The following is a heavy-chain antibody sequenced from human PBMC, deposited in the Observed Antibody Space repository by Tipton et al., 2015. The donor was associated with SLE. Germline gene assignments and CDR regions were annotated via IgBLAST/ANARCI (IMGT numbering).Heavy chain of an antibody. D-gene: IGHD6-6*01. V-gene: IGHV3-11*04. CDR3: ARGKDSSSFVPLSF. CDR2: ISSSGSVI. Sequence: LSLTCAASGFTFSDYYMSWIRQAPGKGLEWVSYISSSGSVIYSADSVKGRFTISRDNVKNSLYLQMNSLRAEDTAVYYCARGKDSSSFVPLSFWGQGTLVTVSS. J-gene: IGHJ4*02. CDR1: GFTFSDYY.